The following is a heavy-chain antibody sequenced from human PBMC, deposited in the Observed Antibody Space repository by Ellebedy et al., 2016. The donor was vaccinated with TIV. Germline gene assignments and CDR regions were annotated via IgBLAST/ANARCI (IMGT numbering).Heavy chain of an antibody. D-gene: IGHD3-3*01. CDR3: SRDGREWSRDC. J-gene: IGHJ4*02. CDR1: GFTFSISG. Sequence: GASLKISXAASGFTFSISGMTWVRQRPGKGLEWVATVSRGREAYYADPFKGRFFISRDNDLNSVFLQLNNLRVEDTAVYYCSRDGREWSRDCWGQGTLVTVSS. V-gene: IGHV3-21*06. CDR2: VSRGREA.